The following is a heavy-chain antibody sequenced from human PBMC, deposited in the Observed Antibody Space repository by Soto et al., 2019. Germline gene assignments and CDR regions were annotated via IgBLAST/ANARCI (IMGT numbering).Heavy chain of an antibody. V-gene: IGHV4-34*01. CDR1: GGSFSGYY. D-gene: IGHD1-1*01. J-gene: IGHJ4*02. Sequence: PSETLSLTCAVYGGSFSGYYWSWIRQPPGKGLEWIGEINHSGSTNYNPSLKSRVTISVDTSKNQFSLKLSSVTAADTAVYYCASLSTSHRYPSYFPRDYWGQGTLVTVSS. CDR2: INHSGST. CDR3: ASLSTSHRYPSYFPRDY.